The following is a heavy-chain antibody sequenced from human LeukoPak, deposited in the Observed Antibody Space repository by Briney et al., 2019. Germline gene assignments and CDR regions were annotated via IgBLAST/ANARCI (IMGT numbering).Heavy chain of an antibody. Sequence: KPSETLSLTCTVSGGSISSYYWGWIRQPPGKGLEWIGNIYRSGDTFYNPSLRSRVTVSVDTSENQFSLKLSSVTAADTAVYFCARIYGYYYYMDIWGKGTTVTVSS. V-gene: IGHV4-59*08. CDR2: IYRSGDT. CDR1: GGSISSYY. J-gene: IGHJ6*03. CDR3: ARIYGYYYYMDI. D-gene: IGHD4-17*01.